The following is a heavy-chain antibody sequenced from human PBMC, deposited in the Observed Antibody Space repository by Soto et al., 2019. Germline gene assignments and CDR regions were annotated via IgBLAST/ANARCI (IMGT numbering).Heavy chain of an antibody. J-gene: IGHJ4*02. Sequence: GGSLRLSCAASAFTFNNYAMSWVRQAPGKGLEWVSGIGGSGRTTYYADSVKGRFTISRENSNNTLFLQMNSLRAEDKAVYYCAKSRYSDSSGDFYDYWGQGTLVTVSS. CDR1: AFTFNNYA. D-gene: IGHD3-22*01. CDR2: IGGSGRTT. V-gene: IGHV3-23*01. CDR3: AKSRYSDSSGDFYDY.